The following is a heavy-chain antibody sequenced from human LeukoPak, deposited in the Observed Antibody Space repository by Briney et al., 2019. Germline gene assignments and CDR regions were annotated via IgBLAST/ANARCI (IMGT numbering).Heavy chain of an antibody. CDR1: GGSINSYY. CDR2: IYYSGST. J-gene: IGHJ4*02. D-gene: IGHD1-1*01. CDR3: ARHGNNWFVDY. Sequence: PSETLSLTCTVSGGSINSYYWNWIRQPPGKGLEWIGYIYYSGSTNYNPSLKSRGTISIDTSKKKFSLKLSSVTAADTAVYYCARHGNNWFVDYWGQGTLVTVSP. V-gene: IGHV4-59*01.